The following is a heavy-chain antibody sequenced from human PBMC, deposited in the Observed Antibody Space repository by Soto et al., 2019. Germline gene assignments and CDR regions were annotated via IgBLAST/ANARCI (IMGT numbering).Heavy chain of an antibody. J-gene: IGHJ4*02. Sequence: HPGGSLRLSCAASGFTFSSYGMHWVRQAPGKGLEWVAVIWYDGSNKYYADSVKGRFTISRDNSKNTLYLQMNSLRAEDTAVYYCARDEALSIAVAGTLDYWGQGTLVTVSS. D-gene: IGHD6-19*01. CDR1: GFTFSSYG. V-gene: IGHV3-33*01. CDR3: ARDEALSIAVAGTLDY. CDR2: IWYDGSNK.